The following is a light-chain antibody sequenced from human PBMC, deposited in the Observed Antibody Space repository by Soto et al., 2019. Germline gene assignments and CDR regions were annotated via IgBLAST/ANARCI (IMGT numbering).Light chain of an antibody. CDR3: HQYNNGPQT. Sequence: ETMMTQSPDTLSVSLGERATLSCRASQSLRSSLAWYQQKPGQAPRLLIYDASTRTTGIPARFSGSGSGTEFTLTISGLQSEDFAVYYCHQYNNGPQTFGQGTKVEIK. CDR1: QSLRSS. J-gene: IGKJ1*01. CDR2: DAS. V-gene: IGKV3-15*01.